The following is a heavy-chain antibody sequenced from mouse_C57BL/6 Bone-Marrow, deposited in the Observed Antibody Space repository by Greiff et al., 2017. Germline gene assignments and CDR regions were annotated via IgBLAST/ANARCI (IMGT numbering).Heavy chain of an antibody. D-gene: IGHD2-10*01. CDR3: ARSLLCRPGFAY. V-gene: IGHV1-81*01. CDR2: IYPRSGNT. CDR1: GYTFTSYG. J-gene: IGHJ3*01. Sequence: QVQLKQSGAELARPGASVKLSCKASGYTFTSYGISWVKQRTGQGLEWIGEIYPRSGNTYYNEKFKGKATLTADKSSSTAYMELRRLTSEDSAVYFCARSLLCRPGFAYWGQGTLVTVSA.